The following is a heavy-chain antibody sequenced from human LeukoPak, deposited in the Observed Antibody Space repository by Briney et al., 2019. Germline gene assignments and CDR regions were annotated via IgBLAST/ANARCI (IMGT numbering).Heavy chain of an antibody. Sequence: ASVKVSCKASGYTFTGHYMHWVRQAPGQGLEWMGWINPNSGGTNYAQKFQGRVTMTRDTSISTAYMELSRLRSDDTAVYYCARDATDYYDSSGYYQLNYYYYMDVWGKGTTVTVSS. CDR2: INPNSGGT. J-gene: IGHJ6*03. CDR3: ARDATDYYDSSGYYQLNYYYYMDV. V-gene: IGHV1-2*02. CDR1: GYTFTGHY. D-gene: IGHD3-22*01.